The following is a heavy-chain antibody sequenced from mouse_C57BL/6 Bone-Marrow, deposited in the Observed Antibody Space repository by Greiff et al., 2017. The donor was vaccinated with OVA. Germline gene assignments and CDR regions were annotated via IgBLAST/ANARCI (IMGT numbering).Heavy chain of an antibody. CDR2: ISSGRSTI. Sequence: EVQVVESGGGLVKPGGSLKLSCAASGFTFSDYGMHWVRQAPEKGLEWVAYISSGRSTIYYAATVKGRFPISRDNAKHTLFLQMTSRRSEDTAMDYCARGRVVYDYWGQGTTLTVSS. V-gene: IGHV5-17*01. D-gene: IGHD1-1*01. J-gene: IGHJ2*01. CDR3: ARGRVVYDY. CDR1: GFTFSDYG.